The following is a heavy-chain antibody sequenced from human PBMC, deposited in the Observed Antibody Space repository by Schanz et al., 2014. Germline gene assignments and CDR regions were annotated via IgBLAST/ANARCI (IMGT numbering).Heavy chain of an antibody. Sequence: EVQLLESGGGLIQPGGSLRLSCAASGFTFRSYAMSWVRQAPGKGLEWVSVISGSGDHTHYADSVKGRFIISRDTSGNTLYLQMNSLTGEDTAVYYCAKDGVPSPWVCFGGYCYSGGADYWGQGTLVTVSS. CDR1: GFTFRSYA. V-gene: IGHV3-23*01. CDR2: ISGSGDHT. D-gene: IGHD2-21*02. CDR3: AKDGVPSPWVCFGGYCYSGGADY. J-gene: IGHJ4*02.